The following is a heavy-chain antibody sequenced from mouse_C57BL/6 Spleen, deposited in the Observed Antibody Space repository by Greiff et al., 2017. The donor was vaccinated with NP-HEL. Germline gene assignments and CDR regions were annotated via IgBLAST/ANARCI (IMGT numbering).Heavy chain of an antibody. D-gene: IGHD1-1*01. V-gene: IGHV5-16*01. Sequence: EVQVVESEGGLVQPGSSMKLSCTASGFTFSDYYMAWVRQVPEKGLEWVANINYDGSSTYYLDSLKSRFIISRDNAKNILYLQMSSLKSEDTATYYCARDGNYYGSNYAMDYWGQGTSVTVSS. J-gene: IGHJ4*01. CDR2: INYDGSST. CDR3: ARDGNYYGSNYAMDY. CDR1: GFTFSDYY.